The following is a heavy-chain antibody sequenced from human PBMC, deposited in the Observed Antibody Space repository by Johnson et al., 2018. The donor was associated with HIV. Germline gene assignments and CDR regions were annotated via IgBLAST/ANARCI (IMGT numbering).Heavy chain of an antibody. J-gene: IGHJ3*01. V-gene: IGHV3-30*04. D-gene: IGHD6-6*01. Sequence: QVQLVESGGGVVQPGTSLRLSCVASGFTFSNHAFYWVRQAPGKGLEWVAVMSYDGTAEKHADSVRGRFTIARDNSKRTLYLQMNSLRAEDTALYYCAQVHSSSSLNGAFEFWGQGTMVTVSS. CDR1: GFTFSNHA. CDR2: MSYDGTAE. CDR3: AQVHSSSSLNGAFEF.